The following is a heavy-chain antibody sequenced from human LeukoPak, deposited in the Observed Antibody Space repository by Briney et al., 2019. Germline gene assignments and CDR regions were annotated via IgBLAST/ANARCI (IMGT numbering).Heavy chain of an antibody. J-gene: IGHJ3*02. CDR2: ISSNGGST. Sequence: GGSLRLSCAASGFTFCSYAMHWVRQAPGKGLEYVSAISSNGGSTYYANSVKGRFTISRDNSKNTLYLQMGSLRAEDMAVYYCARYCSGGSCYTGAFDIWGQGTMVTVSS. CDR1: GFTFCSYA. D-gene: IGHD2-15*01. V-gene: IGHV3-64*01. CDR3: ARYCSGGSCYTGAFDI.